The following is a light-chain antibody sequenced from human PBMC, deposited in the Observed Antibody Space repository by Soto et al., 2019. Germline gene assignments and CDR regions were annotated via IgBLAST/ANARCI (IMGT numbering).Light chain of an antibody. V-gene: IGKV2-28*01. CDR1: QSLLHSNGYNY. Sequence: DIVMTQSPLSLPVTPGEPASISCRSSQSLLHSNGYNYLDWYLQKPGQSPQLLIYLGANRASGVPDRFSGRGSGTDCTLKLSRVEAEDVGVYYCMQALQTPLTFGGGTKVEIK. CDR2: LGA. CDR3: MQALQTPLT. J-gene: IGKJ4*01.